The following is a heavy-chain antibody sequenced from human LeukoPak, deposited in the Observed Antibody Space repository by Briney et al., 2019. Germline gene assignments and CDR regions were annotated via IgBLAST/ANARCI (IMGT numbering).Heavy chain of an antibody. CDR3: ATYSGYDLDAWFDP. D-gene: IGHD5-12*01. CDR2: IYSGGST. V-gene: IGHV3-66*01. Sequence: GGSLRLSCVASGFSVSSNYMSWVRQAPGKGLQWVSVIYSGGSTYYAGSVKGRFTISRDTSKNALYLQMISLRAEDTAVYYCATYSGYDLDAWFDPWGQGTLVTVSS. CDR1: GFSVSSNY. J-gene: IGHJ5*02.